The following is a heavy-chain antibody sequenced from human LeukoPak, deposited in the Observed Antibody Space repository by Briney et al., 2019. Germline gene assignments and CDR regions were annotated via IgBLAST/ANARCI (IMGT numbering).Heavy chain of an antibody. J-gene: IGHJ4*02. Sequence: ASVKVSCKVSGYTLTELSMHWVRQAPGKGLEWVGGFDPEDGETIYAQKFQGRVTITRDMSTSTAYMELNSLRSEDTAVYYCAADFSGYSYGWYFDYWGQGTLVTVSS. CDR1: GYTLTELS. V-gene: IGHV1-24*01. CDR3: AADFSGYSYGWYFDY. CDR2: FDPEDGET. D-gene: IGHD5-18*01.